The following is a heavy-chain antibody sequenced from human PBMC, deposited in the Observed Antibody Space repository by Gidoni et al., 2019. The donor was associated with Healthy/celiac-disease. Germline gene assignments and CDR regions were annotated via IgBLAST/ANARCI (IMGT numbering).Heavy chain of an antibody. D-gene: IGHD3-10*01. J-gene: IGHJ4*02. Sequence: EVQLVESGGGLVPPGGSLRLSCAASGFPFSSDSRNWVRQAPGKGLEWVSYISSSSSTIYYADSVKGRVTISRDNAKNSLYLQMNSLRDEDTAVYYGARDLARDTMVRGVWGQGTLVTVSS. CDR2: ISSSSSTI. CDR3: ARDLARDTMVRGV. CDR1: GFPFSSDS. V-gene: IGHV3-48*02.